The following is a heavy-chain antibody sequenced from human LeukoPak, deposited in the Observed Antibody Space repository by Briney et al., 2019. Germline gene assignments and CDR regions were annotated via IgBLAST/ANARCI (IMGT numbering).Heavy chain of an antibody. V-gene: IGHV1-69*04. Sequence: GASVKVSCKASGGTFSSYAISWVRQAPGQGLEWMGRIIPILGIANYAQKFQGRVTITADKSTSTAYMEPSSLRSEDTAVYYCAREYVGATMADYWGQGTLVTVSS. D-gene: IGHD1-26*01. CDR2: IIPILGIA. CDR3: AREYVGATMADY. J-gene: IGHJ4*02. CDR1: GGTFSSYA.